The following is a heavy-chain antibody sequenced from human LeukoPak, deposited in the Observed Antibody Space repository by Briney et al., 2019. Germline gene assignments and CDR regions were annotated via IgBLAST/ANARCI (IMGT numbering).Heavy chain of an antibody. J-gene: IGHJ1*01. V-gene: IGHV3-30*02. D-gene: IGHD4-11*01. CDR2: IRYDGSDK. CDR1: GFSFSDYG. Sequence: GGSLRLSCAASGFSFSDYGMHWVRQAPGKGLEWVAFIRYDGSDKYYADSVKGRFTISRDNSKNTLYLQMNSLRAEDTAVYYCATYSTRNAREFQSWGQGTLVTVSS. CDR3: ATYSTRNAREFQS.